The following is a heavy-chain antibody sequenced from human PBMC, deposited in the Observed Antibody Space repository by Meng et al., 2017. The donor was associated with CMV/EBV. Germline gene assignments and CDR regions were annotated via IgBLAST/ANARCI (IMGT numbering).Heavy chain of an antibody. V-gene: IGHV3-48*03. CDR3: ARGYYYDSSGYSNWFDP. J-gene: IGHJ5*02. CDR2: ISSAGNTI. Sequence: GESLKISCAASGFTFSTYEMNWVRQAPGKGLEWVSYISSAGNTIYYADSVRGRFTITRDNAKNSLFLQTNSLRAEDTAVYYCARGYYYDSSGYSNWFDPWGQGTLVTVSS. D-gene: IGHD3-22*01. CDR1: GFTFSTYE.